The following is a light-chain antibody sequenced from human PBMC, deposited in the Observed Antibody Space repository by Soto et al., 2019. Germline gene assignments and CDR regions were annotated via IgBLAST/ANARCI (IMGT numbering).Light chain of an antibody. CDR2: GAS. CDR3: QQYNNWPPIT. J-gene: IGKJ5*01. V-gene: IGKV3-15*01. CDR1: QNVMYN. Sequence: EIVLTQSPATLSVSPGGRATLSCRASQNVMYNLAWYQQKPGQAPRLLVYGASTRATGIPARFSGSGSGTEFTLTISSLQSEDFAIYYCQQYNNWPPITFGQGTRLEIK.